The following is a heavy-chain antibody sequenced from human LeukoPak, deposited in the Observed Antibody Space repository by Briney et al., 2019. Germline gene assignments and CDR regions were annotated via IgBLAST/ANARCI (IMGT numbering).Heavy chain of an antibody. D-gene: IGHD3-10*01. CDR2: IYTSGST. J-gene: IGHJ5*02. V-gene: IGHV4-4*07. CDR3: ARGPTIPWPSGSFDP. Sequence: SETLSLTCTVSGGSISSYYWSWIRQPAGKGLEWIGRIYTSGSTNYNPSLKSRVTMSVDTSKNQFPLKLSSVTAADTAVYYCARGPTIPWPSGSFDPWGQGTLVTVSS. CDR1: GGSISSYY.